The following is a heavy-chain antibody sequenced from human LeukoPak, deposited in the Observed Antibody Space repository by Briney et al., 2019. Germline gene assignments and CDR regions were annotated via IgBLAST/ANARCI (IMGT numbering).Heavy chain of an antibody. CDR3: ARGTLNAAATDFDY. Sequence: GGSLRLSCAASGFTFISYGMHWVRQAPGKGLEWVSGINWNGGSTGYADSVKGRFTISRDNAKNSLYLQMNSLRAEDTALYYCARGTLNAAATDFDYWGQGTLVTVSS. D-gene: IGHD6-13*01. CDR1: GFTFISYG. J-gene: IGHJ4*02. CDR2: INWNGGST. V-gene: IGHV3-20*04.